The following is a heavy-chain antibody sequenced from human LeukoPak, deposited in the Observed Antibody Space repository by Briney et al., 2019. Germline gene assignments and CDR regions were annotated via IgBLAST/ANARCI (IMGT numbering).Heavy chain of an antibody. CDR3: ARESPAGSN. V-gene: IGHV4-61*08. Sequence: SETLSLTCTVSGGSISSGGYYWSWIRQPPGKGLEWIGEINHSGSTNYNPSLKSRVTISVDTSKNQFSLKLSSVTAADTAVYYCARESPAGSNWGQGTLVTVSS. CDR2: INHSGST. CDR1: GGSISSGGYY. D-gene: IGHD2-2*01. J-gene: IGHJ4*02.